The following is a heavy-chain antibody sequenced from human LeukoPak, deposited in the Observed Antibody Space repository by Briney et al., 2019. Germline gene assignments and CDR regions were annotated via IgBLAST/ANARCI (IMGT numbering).Heavy chain of an antibody. CDR2: INPKSGGT. Sequence: ASVKVSCKASGYTFTGYFIHWVRQAPGQGLEWMGWINPKSGGTNYQQKFQDRVTMTRETSITTAYMEMSRLRSDDTAVYYCARSMVVRGVMGNYFDPWGQGTLVTVSS. V-gene: IGHV1-2*02. J-gene: IGHJ5*02. D-gene: IGHD3-10*01. CDR3: ARSMVVRGVMGNYFDP. CDR1: GYTFTGYF.